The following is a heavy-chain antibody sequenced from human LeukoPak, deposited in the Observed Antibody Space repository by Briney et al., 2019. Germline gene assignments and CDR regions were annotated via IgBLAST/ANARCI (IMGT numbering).Heavy chain of an antibody. CDR3: ARVLGPDAFDI. CDR2: INHSGST. J-gene: IGHJ3*02. V-gene: IGHV4-34*01. D-gene: IGHD2/OR15-2a*01. CDR1: GGSFSGYY. Sequence: SSETLSLTCAVYGGSFSGYYWSWIRQPPGKGLEWIGEINHSGSTYYNPSLKSRVTISVDTSKNQFSLKLSSVTAADTAVYYCARVLGPDAFDIWGQGTMVTVSS.